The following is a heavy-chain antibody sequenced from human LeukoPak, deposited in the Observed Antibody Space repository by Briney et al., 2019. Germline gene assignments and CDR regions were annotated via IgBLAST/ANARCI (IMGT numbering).Heavy chain of an antibody. CDR3: AKYGDILTGYPYYFDY. Sequence: SETLSLTCTVSGGSISTSNYYWDWIRQPPGKGLEWIGNIFYSGSTYYSPSLRSRVTISLDTSRNQFSLKLNSVTAADTAVYYCAKYGDILTGYPYYFDYWGQGTLVTVSS. CDR2: IFYSGST. V-gene: IGHV4-39*07. J-gene: IGHJ4*02. CDR1: GGSISTSNYY. D-gene: IGHD3-9*01.